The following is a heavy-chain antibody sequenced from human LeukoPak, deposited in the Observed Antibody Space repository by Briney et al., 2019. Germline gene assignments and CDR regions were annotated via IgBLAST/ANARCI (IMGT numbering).Heavy chain of an antibody. J-gene: IGHJ5*02. CDR3: ARARRRFDP. CDR1: GGSFSGYY. CDR2: INHSGST. V-gene: IGHV4-34*01. Sequence: NPSETLSLTCAVYGGSFSGYYWSWIRQPPGKGLEWIGEINHSGSTNYNPSLKSRVTISVDTSKNQFSLKLSSVTAADTAVYYCARARRRFDPWGQGTLVTVSS.